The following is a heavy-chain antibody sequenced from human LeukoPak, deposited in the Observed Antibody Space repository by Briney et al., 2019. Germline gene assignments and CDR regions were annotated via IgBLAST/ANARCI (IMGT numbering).Heavy chain of an antibody. V-gene: IGHV3-21*01. CDR1: GFTFSSYS. D-gene: IGHD3-9*01. Sequence: GGSLRLSCAASGFTFSSYSMNWVRQAPGKGLEWVSSISSSSSYIYYADSVKGRFTISRDNAKNSLYLQMNSLRAEDTAVYYCARNDYDILTGYPIPGRYYYMDVWGKGTTVTVSS. J-gene: IGHJ6*03. CDR3: ARNDYDILTGYPIPGRYYYMDV. CDR2: ISSSSSYI.